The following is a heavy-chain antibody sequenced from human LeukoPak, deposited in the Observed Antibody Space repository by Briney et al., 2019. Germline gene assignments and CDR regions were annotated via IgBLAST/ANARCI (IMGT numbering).Heavy chain of an antibody. J-gene: IGHJ4*02. V-gene: IGHV3-15*01. CDR3: AWGGDYFDF. CDR1: GFTFGDAW. CDR2: IKSKANGETT. D-gene: IGHD3-16*01. Sequence: PGGSLRLSCSASGFTFGDAWMGWVRQAPGKGLEWVGRIKSKANGETTHFAAPVNGRFTISRDDSKNTLYLQMNGLKTEDTAVYYCAWGGDYFDFWGRGTLVTVSS.